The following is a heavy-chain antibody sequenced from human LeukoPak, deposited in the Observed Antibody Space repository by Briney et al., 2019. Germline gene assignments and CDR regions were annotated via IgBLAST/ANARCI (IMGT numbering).Heavy chain of an antibody. J-gene: IGHJ6*02. CDR2: RHYRGTT. V-gene: IGHV4-59*01. Sequence: PSETLSLTCTVSGASISSYYWSWIRQPPGKGLEWIASRHYRGTTNYNPSLESRVTISVDTSRKQFSLKLSSVTAADTAVYYCARGRSNYYGMDVWGQGTTVTVSS. D-gene: IGHD1-26*01. CDR1: GASISSYY. CDR3: ARGRSNYYGMDV.